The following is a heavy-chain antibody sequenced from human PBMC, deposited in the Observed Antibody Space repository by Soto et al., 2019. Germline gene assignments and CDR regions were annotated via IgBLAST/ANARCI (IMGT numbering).Heavy chain of an antibody. J-gene: IGHJ4*02. Sequence: QVQLQQWGAGLLKPSETLSLTCAVYGGSFSGYYWSWIRHPPGKGLEWIGEINHSGSTNYNPSLKSRVTISVDTSKSQFSLNLSSVTAADTAVYYCACDYGFDYWGQGTLVTVSS. CDR2: INHSGST. CDR3: ACDYGFDY. CDR1: GGSFSGYY. D-gene: IGHD4-17*01. V-gene: IGHV4-34*01.